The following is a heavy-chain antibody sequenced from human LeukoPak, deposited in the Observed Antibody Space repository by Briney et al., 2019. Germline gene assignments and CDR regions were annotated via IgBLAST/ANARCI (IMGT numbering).Heavy chain of an antibody. CDR1: GFTFSSYS. D-gene: IGHD1-1*01. V-gene: IGHV3-21*01. J-gene: IGHJ6*02. CDR3: ARDPIKTGTPGDYGMDV. CDR2: ISSSSSYI. Sequence: PGGSLRLSCAASGFTFSSYSMNWVRQAPGKGLEWVSSISSSSSYIYYADSVKGLLTISRDNAKNSLYLQMNSLRAEDTAVYYCARDPIKTGTPGDYGMDVWGQGTTVTVSS.